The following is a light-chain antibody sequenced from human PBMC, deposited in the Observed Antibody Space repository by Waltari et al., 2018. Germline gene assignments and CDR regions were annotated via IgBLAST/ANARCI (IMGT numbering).Light chain of an antibody. CDR1: STDVEGYDP. CDR2: EVT. Sequence: QSALTQPPSASGSLGPSITISCTGISTDVEGYDPVLWYQQHPGKAPKPLIYEVTKRPSGVPDRFSGSKSDNTASLAVSGLQAEDEADYYCSSYAGGSSLMFGGGTKLTVL. CDR3: SSYAGGSSLM. J-gene: IGLJ3*02. V-gene: IGLV2-8*01.